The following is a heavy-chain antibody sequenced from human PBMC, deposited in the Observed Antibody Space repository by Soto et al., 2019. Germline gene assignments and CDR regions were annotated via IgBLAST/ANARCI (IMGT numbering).Heavy chain of an antibody. CDR2: IYWDDDK. CDR3: AHSAGIQLWYEWFDY. D-gene: IGHD5-18*01. CDR1: WFSLSTTGVG. V-gene: IGHV2-5*02. J-gene: IGHJ4*02. Sequence: QITLKESGPTLVKPTQTLTLTCNFSWFSLSTTGVGVGWIRQPPGKALEWLALIYWDDDKRYCPPLKSRLTITQDTSKDQVVLTMTNMDTVDTATYCCAHSAGIQLWYEWFDYWGQGTLVTVSS.